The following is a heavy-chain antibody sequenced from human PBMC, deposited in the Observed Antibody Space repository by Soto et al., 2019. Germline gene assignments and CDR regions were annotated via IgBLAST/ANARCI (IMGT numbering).Heavy chain of an antibody. CDR1: GFTFSSYA. Sequence: TGGSLRLSCAVSGFTFSSYAMHWVRQAPGKGLKWVALISHDGGSKYYADSVKGRFTISRDNSKNTLSLQMNSLRAEDTAVYYCAKSYNTGWYVHFDFWGQGTLVTAPQ. CDR2: ISHDGGSK. CDR3: AKSYNTGWYVHFDF. V-gene: IGHV3-30*18. D-gene: IGHD6-19*01. J-gene: IGHJ4*02.